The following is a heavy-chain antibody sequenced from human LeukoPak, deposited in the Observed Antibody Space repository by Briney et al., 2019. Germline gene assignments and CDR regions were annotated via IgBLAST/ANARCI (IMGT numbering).Heavy chain of an antibody. J-gene: IGHJ4*02. CDR1: GYTFISYG. D-gene: IGHD1-26*01. V-gene: IGHV1-18*01. Sequence: ASVKVSCKASGYTFISYGISWVRQAPGQGLEWMGWISAYNGNTNYAQKFQGRVTITTDTSTSTAYMELRRLISDDTAVYYCARGEVGGSYGIAFDYWGQGTLVTVSS. CDR2: ISAYNGNT. CDR3: ARGEVGGSYGIAFDY.